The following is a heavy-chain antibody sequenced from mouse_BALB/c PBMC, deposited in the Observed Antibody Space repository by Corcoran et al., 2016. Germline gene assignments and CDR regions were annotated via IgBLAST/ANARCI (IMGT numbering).Heavy chain of an antibody. V-gene: IGHV3-6*02. CDR2: ISYDGSN. D-gene: IGHD1-1*01. CDR1: GYSITSGYY. J-gene: IGHJ3*01. CDR3: ARHYGSSSWFAY. Sequence: DVQLQESGPGLVKPSQSLSLTCSVTGYSITSGYYWNWIRQFPGNKLEWMGYISYDGSNNYNPSLKNRISITRDTSKNQFFLKLNSVTTEDTATYYCARHYGSSSWFAYWGQGTLVTVSA.